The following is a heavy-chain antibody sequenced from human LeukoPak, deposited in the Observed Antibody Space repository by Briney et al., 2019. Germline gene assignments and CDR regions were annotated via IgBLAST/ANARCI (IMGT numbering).Heavy chain of an antibody. CDR2: IRYDGNHQ. V-gene: IGHV3-30*02. J-gene: IGHJ4*02. Sequence: TGGSLRLSCAASGFTFSNYAIHWVRQAPGKGLDVVTFIRYDGNHQYYADSVKGRFTISRDNSKNTFYLQMNSLRAEDTAVYYCAKDGMVGATTGLYYFDYWGQGILVTVSS. CDR3: AKDGMVGATTGLYYFDY. CDR1: GFTFSNYA. D-gene: IGHD1-26*01.